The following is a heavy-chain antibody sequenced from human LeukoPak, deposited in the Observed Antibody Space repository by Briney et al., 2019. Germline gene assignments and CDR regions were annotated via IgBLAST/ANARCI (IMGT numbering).Heavy chain of an antibody. Sequence: RTSETLSLTCTVSGGSISSYYWSWIRQPPGKGLEWIGSIYHSGSTYYNPSLKSRVTISVDTSKNQFSLKLSSVTAADTAVYYCARVFTRDFRFDPWGQGTLVTVSS. CDR3: ARVFTRDFRFDP. J-gene: IGHJ5*02. CDR1: GGSISSYY. D-gene: IGHD2-2*01. V-gene: IGHV4-38-2*02. CDR2: IYHSGST.